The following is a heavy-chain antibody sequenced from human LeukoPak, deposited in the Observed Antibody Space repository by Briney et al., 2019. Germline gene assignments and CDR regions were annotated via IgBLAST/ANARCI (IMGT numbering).Heavy chain of an antibody. V-gene: IGHV4-59*08. D-gene: IGHD2-21*01. CDR1: GGSISTYY. CDR2: IYYSGST. Sequence: SETLSLTCTVSGGSISTYYWSWIRQPPGKGLEWIGYIYYSGSTNYNPSLKSRVTMSVDTSKNQFSLKLSSVTAADTAVYYCARLLGTHINYFDPWGQGTLVTVSS. CDR3: ARLLGTHINYFDP. J-gene: IGHJ5*02.